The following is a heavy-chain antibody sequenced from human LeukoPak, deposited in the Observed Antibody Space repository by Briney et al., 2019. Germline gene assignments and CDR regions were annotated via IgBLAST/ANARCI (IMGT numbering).Heavy chain of an antibody. CDR2: ISSSSSYI. J-gene: IGHJ4*02. CDR3: ARVNKVGPFDY. CDR1: GFTFSSYS. V-gene: IGHV3-21*01. Sequence: GGSLRLSCAASGFTFSSYSMNWVRQAPGKGLEWVSSISSSSSYIYYADSVKGRFTISRGNAKNSLYLQMNSLRAEDTAVYYCARVNKVGPFDYWGQGTLVTVSS.